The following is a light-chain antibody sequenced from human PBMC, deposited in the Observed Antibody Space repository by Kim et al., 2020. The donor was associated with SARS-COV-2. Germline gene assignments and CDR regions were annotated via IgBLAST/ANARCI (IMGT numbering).Light chain of an antibody. J-gene: IGLJ2*01. Sequence: ALGQTVRITCQGASLRSYYASWYQQKPGQAPVLVIYGKNNRPSGIPDRFSGSSSGNTASLTITGAQAEDEADYYCNSRDSSGNHLVFGGGTKLTGL. CDR1: SLRSYY. V-gene: IGLV3-19*01. CDR2: GKN. CDR3: NSRDSSGNHLV.